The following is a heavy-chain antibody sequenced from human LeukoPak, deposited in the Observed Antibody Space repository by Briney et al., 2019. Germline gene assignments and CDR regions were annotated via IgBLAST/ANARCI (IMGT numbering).Heavy chain of an antibody. Sequence: SETLSLTCAVYGGSFSGYYWSWIRQPPGKGLERIGEINHSGSTNYNPSLKSRVTISVDTSKNQFSLKLSSVTAADTDVYYWAREGALRGVMETEYYYDSSGFDYWGQGTLVTVSS. J-gene: IGHJ4*02. V-gene: IGHV4-34*01. CDR1: GGSFSGYY. CDR3: AREGALRGVMETEYYYDSSGFDY. CDR2: INHSGST. D-gene: IGHD3-22*01.